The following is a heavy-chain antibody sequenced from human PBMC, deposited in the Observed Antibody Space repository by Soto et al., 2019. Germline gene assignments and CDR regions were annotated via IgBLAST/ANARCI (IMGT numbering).Heavy chain of an antibody. V-gene: IGHV1-69*13. Sequence: ASVKVSCKASGGTFTDYAFSWVRQAPGQGLEWMGGIIPIFRSSNFAQKFQGRLTIFADASAGTAYMELSSLRSDDTAIYYCAKDVGFQQHLFVFDLWGQGTLVTVSS. D-gene: IGHD3-10*02. J-gene: IGHJ4*02. CDR3: AKDVGFQQHLFVFDL. CDR2: IIPIFRSS. CDR1: GGTFTDYA.